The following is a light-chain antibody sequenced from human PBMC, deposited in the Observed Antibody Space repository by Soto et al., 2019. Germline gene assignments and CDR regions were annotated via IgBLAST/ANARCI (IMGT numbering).Light chain of an antibody. J-gene: IGKJ1*01. CDR2: AAS. CDR3: QHSYSTRT. V-gene: IGKV1-39*01. CDR1: QDIGAY. Sequence: DIQMTQSPSTLSASIGDRVTISCRASQDIGAYVNWYQHKQGKAPRVLMYAASNLKSGVPPRFSGSGVGRDFTLTISDLQPEDFATYYCQHSYSTRTFGQGTKLERK.